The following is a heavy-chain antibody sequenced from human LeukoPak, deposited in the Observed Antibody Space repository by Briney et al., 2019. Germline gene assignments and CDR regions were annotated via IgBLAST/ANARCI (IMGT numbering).Heavy chain of an antibody. V-gene: IGHV3-33*01. CDR1: GFTFSSYG. Sequence: PGRSLRLSCAASGFTFSSYGMHWVRQAPGKGLDWVAVIWYDGSNKYYADSVKGRFTISRDNSKNTLYLQMNSLRAEDTATYYCARDAFRRAGMDVWAKGTTVTVSS. J-gene: IGHJ6*04. CDR2: IWYDGSNK. D-gene: IGHD3-10*01. CDR3: ARDAFRRAGMDV.